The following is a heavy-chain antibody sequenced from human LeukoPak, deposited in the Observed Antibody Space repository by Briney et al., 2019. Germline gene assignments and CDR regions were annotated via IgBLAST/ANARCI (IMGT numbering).Heavy chain of an antibody. Sequence: GGALRLSCAASGFTFSNYAMSWVRQAPGKGLEWVSAISGSGGSTYYADSGKGRFTISRDNSKNTLFLQMNSLRAEDTAIYYCAKGRGYGNHDAFDIWGQGTMVTVSS. V-gene: IGHV3-23*01. CDR2: ISGSGGST. D-gene: IGHD5-18*01. CDR3: AKGRGYGNHDAFDI. J-gene: IGHJ3*02. CDR1: GFTFSNYA.